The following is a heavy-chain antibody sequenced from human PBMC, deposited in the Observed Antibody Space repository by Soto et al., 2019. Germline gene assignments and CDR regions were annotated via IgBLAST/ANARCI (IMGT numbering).Heavy chain of an antibody. J-gene: IGHJ6*03. CDR3: ARSRITIFGVGRYYYYYYMDV. CDR1: GDSVSSNSAA. Sequence: QSQTLSLTCAISGDSVSSNSAAWNWIRQSPSRGLEWLGRTYYRSKWYNDYAVSVKSRITINPDTSKNQFSLQLNSVTPEDTAVYYCARSRITIFGVGRYYYYYYMDVWGKGTTVTVSS. CDR2: TYYRSKWYN. D-gene: IGHD3-3*01. V-gene: IGHV6-1*01.